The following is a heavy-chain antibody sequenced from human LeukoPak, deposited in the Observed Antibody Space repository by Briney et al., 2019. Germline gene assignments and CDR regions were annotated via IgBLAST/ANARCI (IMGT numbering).Heavy chain of an antibody. D-gene: IGHD2-15*01. CDR3: ARYCSGGSCYLDAFDI. V-gene: IGHV1-2*02. J-gene: IGHJ3*02. Sequence: ASVKVSCKASGYTFTGYYMHWVRQAPGQGLEWMGWINPNSGGTNYAQKFQGRVTMTRDTSISTAYMELSRLRSDDTAVYYCARYCSGGSCYLDAFDIWGQGTMVTVSS. CDR2: INPNSGGT. CDR1: GYTFTGYY.